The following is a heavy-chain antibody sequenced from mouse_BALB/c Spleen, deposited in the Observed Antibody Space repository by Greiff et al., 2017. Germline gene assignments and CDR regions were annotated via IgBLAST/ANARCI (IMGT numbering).Heavy chain of an antibody. D-gene: IGHD1-1*01. CDR2: ISSGSSTI. CDR1: GFTFSSFG. CDR3: ARGLLRYAMDY. J-gene: IGHJ4*01. Sequence: EVQLVESGGGLVQPGGSRKLSCAASGFTFSSFGMHWVRQAPEKGLEWVAYISSGSSTIYYADTVKGRFTISRDNPKNTLFLQMTSLRSEDTAMYYCARGLLRYAMDYWGQGTSVTVSS. V-gene: IGHV5-17*02.